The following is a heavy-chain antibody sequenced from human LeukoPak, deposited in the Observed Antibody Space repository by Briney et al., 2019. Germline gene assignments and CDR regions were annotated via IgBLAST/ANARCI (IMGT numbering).Heavy chain of an antibody. CDR3: ARDGRIYGDSAVDY. CDR2: VNPKSGGT. V-gene: IGHV1-2*02. D-gene: IGHD4-17*01. J-gene: IGHJ4*02. CDR1: GYTFTDYY. Sequence: VASVKVSCKASGYTFTDYYIHWVRQAPGQGLEWMGWVNPKSGGTSTAQKFQGRVTMTSDTSISTAYMDLSGLRSDDTAVYYCARDGRIYGDSAVDYWGQGSLVTVSS.